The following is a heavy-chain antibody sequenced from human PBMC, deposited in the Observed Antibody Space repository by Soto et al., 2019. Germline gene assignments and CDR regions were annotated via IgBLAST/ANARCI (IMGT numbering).Heavy chain of an antibody. Sequence: EVQLVQSGAEVKKAGESLKISCKGSGDSFSNNWVGWVRQMPGKGLEWMGIMHPGDSDTRYSPSFQGQVTISADKSINTAYLQWSSLKPSDSAMYYCARHNRYSSTWFEGWFDPWGQGTLVTVSS. CDR1: GDSFSNNW. D-gene: IGHD6-13*01. J-gene: IGHJ5*02. V-gene: IGHV5-51*03. CDR3: ARHNRYSSTWFEGWFDP. CDR2: MHPGDSDT.